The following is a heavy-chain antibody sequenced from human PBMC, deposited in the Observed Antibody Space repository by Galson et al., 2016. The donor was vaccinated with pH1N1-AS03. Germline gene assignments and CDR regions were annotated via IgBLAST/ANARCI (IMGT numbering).Heavy chain of an antibody. CDR3: ARGGRGYDEPDDL. V-gene: IGHV3-30-3*01. D-gene: IGHD5-12*01. CDR1: GFIFSSYA. J-gene: IGHJ5*02. Sequence: SLRLSCAASGFIFSSYAMHWVRQAPGKGLEWVAVISSDGSKKYYADSVKGRFTTSRDNSKNTLNLQLTSLRSEDTAVYYCARGGRGYDEPDDLWGQGTRVAVSS. CDR2: ISSDGSKK.